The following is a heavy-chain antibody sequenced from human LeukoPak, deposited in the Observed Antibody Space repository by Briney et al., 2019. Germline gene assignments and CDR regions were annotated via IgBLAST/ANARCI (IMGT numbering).Heavy chain of an antibody. J-gene: IGHJ5*02. CDR2: IYYTGST. CDR1: GGSISSDDYD. CDR3: ARCPSPGWFDP. V-gene: IGHV4-30-4*08. Sequence: SETLSLTCTVSGGSISSDDYDWSWIRQPPGKGLEWIGFIYYTGSTYYNPSLKSRVTISVDTSKNQFSLRLSSVTAADTAVYYCARCPSPGWFDPWGQGTLVTVSS.